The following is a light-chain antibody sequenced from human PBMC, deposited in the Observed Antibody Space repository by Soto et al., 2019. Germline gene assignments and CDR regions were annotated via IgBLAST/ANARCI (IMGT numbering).Light chain of an antibody. CDR2: DVT. Sequence: QSSPTQPASLSGSPGQSNTISCTGSSSEFGAYDYVSWYQQRPVKAPKLMIFDVTNRPSGVSDRFPGSKSGNTASLTISGLQTEDEADYYCSSYTSSSTPYVFGTGTKVTVL. J-gene: IGLJ1*01. V-gene: IGLV2-14*01. CDR1: SSEFGAYDY. CDR3: SSYTSSSTPYV.